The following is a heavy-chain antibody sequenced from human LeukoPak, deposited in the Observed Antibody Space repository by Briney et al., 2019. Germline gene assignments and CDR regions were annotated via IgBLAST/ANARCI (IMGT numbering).Heavy chain of an antibody. CDR2: IYPGDSDT. J-gene: IGHJ4*02. CDR1: GYSFTSYW. CDR3: TRGVVAAVNLYYFDY. D-gene: IGHD2-15*01. Sequence: GESLKISCKGSGYSFTSYWIGWVRQMPGKGLEWMGIIYPGDSDTRYSPSFQGQVTISADKSISTAYLQWSSLKASDTAMYYCTRGVVAAVNLYYFDYWGQGTLVTVPS. V-gene: IGHV5-51*01.